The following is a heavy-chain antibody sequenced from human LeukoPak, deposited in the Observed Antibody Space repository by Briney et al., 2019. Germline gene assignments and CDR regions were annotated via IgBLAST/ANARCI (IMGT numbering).Heavy chain of an antibody. D-gene: IGHD2-15*01. J-gene: IGHJ4*02. CDR1: GFTFSHYY. CDR3: AREAPLLGYCSGGSCYGGLYNDY. Sequence: PGGSLRLSCAPSGFTFSHYYMRWTRQAPGKGLEWVSYISSSGSTIYYADSVKGRFTISRDNAKNSLYLQMKSLRAEDTAVYYCAREAPLLGYCSGGSCYGGLYNDYWGEGTLVTVSS. CDR2: ISSSGSTI. V-gene: IGHV3-11*01.